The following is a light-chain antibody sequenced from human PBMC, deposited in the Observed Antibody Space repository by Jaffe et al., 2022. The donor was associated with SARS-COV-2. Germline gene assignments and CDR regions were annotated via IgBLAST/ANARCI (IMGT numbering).Light chain of an antibody. V-gene: IGLV2-23*01. CDR2: GDN. CDR3: CSYPLHSVL. Sequence: QSALTQPASVSGSPGQSITISCTGTSSDVGSFDFVSWYQQHPGKAPKLLISGDNKRPSGVSSRFSGSKSGKTASLTISGLQAEDEADYYCCSYPLHSVLFGGGTKLTVL. J-gene: IGLJ2*01. CDR1: SSDVGSFDF.